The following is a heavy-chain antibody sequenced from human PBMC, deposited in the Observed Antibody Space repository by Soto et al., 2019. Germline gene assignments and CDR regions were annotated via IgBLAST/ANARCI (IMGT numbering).Heavy chain of an antibody. Sequence: GASVKFSCKASGGTFSRYAISWVRQAPGQGLEWMGGIIPIFGTANYAQKFQGRVTITADESTSTAYMELSSLRFEDTAVYYCARAIVGPTTTGWLDPWGQGTLVTVS. CDR1: GGTFSRYA. J-gene: IGHJ5*02. CDR2: IIPIFGTA. D-gene: IGHD1-26*01. V-gene: IGHV1-69*13. CDR3: ARAIVGPTTTGWLDP.